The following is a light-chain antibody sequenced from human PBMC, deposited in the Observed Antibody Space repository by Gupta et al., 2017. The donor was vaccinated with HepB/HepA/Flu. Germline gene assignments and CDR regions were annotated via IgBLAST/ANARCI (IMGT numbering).Light chain of an antibody. CDR1: QSVNNY. Sequence: ETVLTQSPATLSLSPGERATLSCRASQSVNNYLAWYQQKPGQPPRLLIYDASNRASGIPARFTGSGSGTDFTLTISSLEPEDFAVYYWKQPSNCVTFGHGTKVDI. V-gene: IGKV3-11*01. J-gene: IGKJ3*01. CDR3: KQPSNCVT. CDR2: DAS.